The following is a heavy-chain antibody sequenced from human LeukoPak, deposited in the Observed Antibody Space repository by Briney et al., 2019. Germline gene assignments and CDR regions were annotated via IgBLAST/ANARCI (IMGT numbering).Heavy chain of an antibody. CDR3: ARGGSDTAMAHDY. V-gene: IGHV3-23*01. D-gene: IGHD5-18*01. Sequence: GGSLRLSCAASGFTFSNYVMSWVRQAPGKGLEWVSVIYSSGGSTYYADSVKGRFTISRDDAKNTLYLQLNSLRAEDTAVYFCARGGSDTAMAHDYWGQGTLVTVSS. CDR2: IYSSGGST. CDR1: GFTFSNYV. J-gene: IGHJ4*02.